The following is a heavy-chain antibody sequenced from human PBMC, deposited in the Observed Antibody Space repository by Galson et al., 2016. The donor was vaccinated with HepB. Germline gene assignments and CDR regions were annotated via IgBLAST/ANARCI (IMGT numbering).Heavy chain of an antibody. CDR3: ARGRDYYDSSGYYEGYYYYGMDV. CDR2: INQSGSS. J-gene: IGHJ6*02. D-gene: IGHD3-22*01. CDR1: GGSFSGYY. V-gene: IGHV4-34*01. Sequence: ETLSLTCGVYGGSFSGYYWSWIRQSPGKGLEWIGEINQSGSSKYNPSYNPSLKSRVTVSVDTFKKQFPLRLTSVTAADTAVYYCARGRDYYDSSGYYEGYYYYGMDVRGQGTTVTVSS.